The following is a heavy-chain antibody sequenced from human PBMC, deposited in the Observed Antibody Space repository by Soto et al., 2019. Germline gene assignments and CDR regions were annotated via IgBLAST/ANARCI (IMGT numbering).Heavy chain of an antibody. CDR2: ISWNSGSI. V-gene: IGHV3-9*01. CDR3: AKAGGGVIMRSPIDY. D-gene: IGHD3-3*01. Sequence: GGSLRLSCAASGFTFSSYWMHWVRQAPGKGLEWVSGISWNSGSIGYVDSVKGRFTISRDNAKNSLYLQMNSLRAEDTAFYYCAKAGGGVIMRSPIDYWGRGTLVTVSS. CDR1: GFTFSSYW. J-gene: IGHJ4*02.